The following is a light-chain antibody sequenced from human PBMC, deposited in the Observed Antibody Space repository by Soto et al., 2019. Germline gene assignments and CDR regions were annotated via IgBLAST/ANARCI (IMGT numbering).Light chain of an antibody. J-gene: IGKJ5*01. CDR2: AAS. V-gene: IGKV1-39*01. Sequence: DIQMTQSPSSLSASVGDRVTITCRASQSISGFLNWYQQKAGKAPELLIYAASSLQSGVPSKFSVSGSGTDFTLTISSLQPEDFAVYYCQQARRFPITFGQGTRLEIK. CDR3: QQARRFPIT. CDR1: QSISGF.